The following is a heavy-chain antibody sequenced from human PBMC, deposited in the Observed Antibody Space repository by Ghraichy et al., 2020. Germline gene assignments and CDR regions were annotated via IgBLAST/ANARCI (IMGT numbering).Heavy chain of an antibody. J-gene: IGHJ6*03. D-gene: IGHD3-3*01. CDR2: IYTRGST. CDR1: GGSISSSS. CDR3: ARESFLEWSTLYEKYPTYYDYFYMDV. V-gene: IGHV4-4*07. Sequence: SETLSLTCTVSGGSISSSSWSWIRQPAGKGLEWIGRIYTRGSTNYNPSLKSRVTMSVDTSKNQFSLKLSSVTAADTAVYYCARESFLEWSTLYEKYPTYYDYFYMDVWGKGTTVTVSS.